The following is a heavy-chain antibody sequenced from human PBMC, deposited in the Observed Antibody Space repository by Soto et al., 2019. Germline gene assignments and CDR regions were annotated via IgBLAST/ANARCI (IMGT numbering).Heavy chain of an antibody. Sequence: GGSLRLSCAASGFTFSKAWMSWVRQAPGKGLEWVGRIKSQTDGGTTDYAAPVKGRFTISRDDSKTTLYLQMNSLKTEDTAVYYCTTGPVTTSDYWGQGTLVTVSS. CDR3: TTGPVTTSDY. CDR2: IKSQTDGGTT. V-gene: IGHV3-15*01. D-gene: IGHD4-17*01. CDR1: GFTFSKAW. J-gene: IGHJ4*02.